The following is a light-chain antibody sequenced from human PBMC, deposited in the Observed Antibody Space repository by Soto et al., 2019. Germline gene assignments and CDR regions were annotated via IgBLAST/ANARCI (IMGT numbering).Light chain of an antibody. CDR2: GAS. J-gene: IGKJ4*01. Sequence: EIVMTQSPGTLSLSPGGRATLSCRASQSISNTYVSWYQQKPGQAPRLLIYGASTSATGIPARFSGSGSGTDFTLSISILQPEDFAVYYCDQYYHLPLNFGGGTRVEIK. CDR1: QSISNTY. V-gene: IGKV3D-7*01. CDR3: DQYYHLPLN.